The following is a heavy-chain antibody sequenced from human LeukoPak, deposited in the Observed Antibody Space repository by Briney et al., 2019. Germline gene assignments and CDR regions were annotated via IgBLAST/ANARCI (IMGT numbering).Heavy chain of an antibody. Sequence: HPGRSLRLSCAASGFTFSSYGMHWVRQAPGKGLEWVAVISYDGSNKYYADSVKGRFTISRDNSKNTLYLQMNSLRAEDTAVYYCAKGTTAMVFFDYWGQGALVTVSS. J-gene: IGHJ4*02. CDR1: GFTFSSYG. CDR2: ISYDGSNK. V-gene: IGHV3-30*18. D-gene: IGHD5-18*01. CDR3: AKGTTAMVFFDY.